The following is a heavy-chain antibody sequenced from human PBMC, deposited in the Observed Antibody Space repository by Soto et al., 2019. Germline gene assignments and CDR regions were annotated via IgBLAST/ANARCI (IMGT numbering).Heavy chain of an antibody. D-gene: IGHD4-17*01. V-gene: IGHV3-48*01. CDR2: ISSSSSTI. J-gene: IGHJ5*02. CDR1: GFTFSCYS. Sequence: PGGSLRLSCAASGFTFSCYSMNWVRQAPGKGLEWVSKISSSSSTIYYADSVKGRFTISRDNAKNSLYLQMNSLRAEDTAVYYCAREYGNWFDPWGQGTLVTVSS. CDR3: AREYGNWFDP.